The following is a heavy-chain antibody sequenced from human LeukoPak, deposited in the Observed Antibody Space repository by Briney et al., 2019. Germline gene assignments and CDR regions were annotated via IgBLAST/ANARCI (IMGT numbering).Heavy chain of an antibody. D-gene: IGHD1-20*01. CDR1: GYTFTSYD. CDR3: ARTERITGTHDY. J-gene: IGHJ4*02. Sequence: ASVKVSCKASGYTFTSYDINWVRQATGRGLEWMGWMIPNSGNTGYAQKFQGRVTMTRNTYISTAYMELSSQRSEGTAVHYCARTERITGTHDYWGQGTLVTVSS. V-gene: IGHV1-8*01. CDR2: MIPNSGNT.